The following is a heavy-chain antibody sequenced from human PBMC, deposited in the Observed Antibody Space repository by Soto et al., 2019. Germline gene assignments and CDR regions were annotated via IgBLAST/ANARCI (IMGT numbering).Heavy chain of an antibody. J-gene: IGHJ4*02. CDR2: IYYSGST. CDR1: GDSISTSVYY. CDR3: ARLGGVVAASDFDY. V-gene: IGHV4-39*01. D-gene: IGHD2-15*01. Sequence: SETLSLTCTVSGDSISTSVYYWGWVRQPPGKGLEWVGTIYYSGSTYYNPSLKSRLTISIHTSENQFSLKLTSVTAADTAVYYCARLGGVVAASDFDYWGQGTLVTVSS.